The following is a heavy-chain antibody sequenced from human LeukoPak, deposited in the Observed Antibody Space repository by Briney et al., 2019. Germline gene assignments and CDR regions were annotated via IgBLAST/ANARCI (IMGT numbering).Heavy chain of an antibody. D-gene: IGHD4-17*01. J-gene: IGHJ6*02. CDR1: GFTFRSYW. V-gene: IGHV3-7*01. Sequence: PGGSLRLSCAASGFTFRSYWMSWVRQAPGKGLEWVANIKQDGSEKYYVDSVKGRFTISRDNAKNSLYLQMNSLRAEDTAVYYCASGDYASMIPRYGMDVWGQGTTVTVSS. CDR2: IKQDGSEK. CDR3: ASGDYASMIPRYGMDV.